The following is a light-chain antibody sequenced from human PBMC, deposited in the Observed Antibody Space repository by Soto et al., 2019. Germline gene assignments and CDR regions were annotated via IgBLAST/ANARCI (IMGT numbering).Light chain of an antibody. J-gene: IGKJ3*01. CDR3: QQYNNWPPVT. V-gene: IGKV3-15*01. Sequence: EIVMTQSPATLAVSPGERATLSCRASQNVSRNLAWYQQKPGQAPTLLLYGASTRATGIPARFSGSGAGTEFTLTIRSLQSEDFAVYYCQQYNNWPPVTFGPGTKVDIK. CDR1: QNVSRN. CDR2: GAS.